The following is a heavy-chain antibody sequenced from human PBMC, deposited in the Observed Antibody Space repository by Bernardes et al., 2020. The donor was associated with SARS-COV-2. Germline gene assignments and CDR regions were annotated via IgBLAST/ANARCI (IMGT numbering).Heavy chain of an antibody. D-gene: IGHD3-10*01. Sequence: DTLSLTCSVSNGSIRSSSYYWGWIRQPPGKGLEWIGSIYYSGGTYYNPSLQSRVTISLDTSKNQFSLKLTSVTAADTAVYYCARPGLEDYRSGSFRFDYWGQGTLVTVSS. CDR3: ARPGLEDYRSGSFRFDY. J-gene: IGHJ4*02. V-gene: IGHV4-39*01. CDR2: IYYSGGT. CDR1: NGSIRSSSYY.